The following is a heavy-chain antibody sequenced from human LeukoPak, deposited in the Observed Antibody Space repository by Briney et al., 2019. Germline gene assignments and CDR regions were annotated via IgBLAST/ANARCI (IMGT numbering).Heavy chain of an antibody. Sequence: ASVKVSCKASGYTFISFGISWVRQAPGQGLGWMGWISPYNGNTNYAQKLQGRVTLTTNTSASTAYMEVRSLRSDDTAVYYCARDSGYSGYDPFDYWGQGTLVTVSS. V-gene: IGHV1-18*01. J-gene: IGHJ4*02. CDR1: GYTFISFG. D-gene: IGHD5-12*01. CDR2: ISPYNGNT. CDR3: ARDSGYSGYDPFDY.